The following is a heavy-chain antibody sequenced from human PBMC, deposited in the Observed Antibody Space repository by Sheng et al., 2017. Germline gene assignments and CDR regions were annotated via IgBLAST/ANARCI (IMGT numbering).Heavy chain of an antibody. J-gene: IGHJ6*03. CDR1: GFTFSSYS. V-gene: IGHV3-21*01. Sequence: EVQLVESGGGLVKPGGSLRLSCAASGFTFSSYSMNWVRQAPGKGLEWVSSISSSSSYIYYADSVKGRFTISRDNAKNSLYLQMNSLRAEDTAVYYCARANDYYYYMDVWGKGTTVTVSS. D-gene: IGHD1-1*01. CDR3: ARANDYYYYMDV. CDR2: ISSSSSYI.